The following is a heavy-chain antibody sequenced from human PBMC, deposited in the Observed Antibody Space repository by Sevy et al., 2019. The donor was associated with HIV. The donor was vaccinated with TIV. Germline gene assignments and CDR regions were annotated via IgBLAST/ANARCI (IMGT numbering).Heavy chain of an antibody. CDR2: IYYSGST. J-gene: IGHJ4*02. D-gene: IGHD6-13*01. CDR3: ASASIGAVGDFDY. Sequence: SETLSLTCTVSGGSISNYFWSWIRQPPGKGLEWIGYIYYSGSTNYNPSLKSRVTISVETSKNQFSLKLSSVTAADTAVYYCASASIGAVGDFDYWGQGTLVTVSS. CDR1: GGSISNYF. V-gene: IGHV4-59*01.